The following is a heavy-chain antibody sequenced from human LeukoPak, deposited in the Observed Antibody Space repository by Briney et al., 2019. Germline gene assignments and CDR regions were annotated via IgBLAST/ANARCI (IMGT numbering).Heavy chain of an antibody. CDR2: IWHDGSSQ. CDR3: AKDAQRGFDYSNSLEK. CDR1: KFTFSHFG. D-gene: IGHD4-11*01. J-gene: IGHJ4*02. V-gene: IGHV3-33*03. Sequence: GGSLRLSCAASKFTFSHFGMHWVRQAPGKGLELVAVIWHDGSSQYYADSVKGRFTVSRDNSQKMLYLQMNSLRPEDTAVYYCAKDAQRGFDYSNSLEKWGQGTLVTVSA.